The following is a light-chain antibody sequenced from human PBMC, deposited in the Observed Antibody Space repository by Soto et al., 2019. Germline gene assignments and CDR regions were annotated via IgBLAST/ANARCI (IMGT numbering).Light chain of an antibody. CDR1: QSINNY. CDR2: AAS. J-gene: IGKJ4*01. Sequence: DIQMTQSPSSLSASVGDRVTITCRASQSINNYLNWYHQRPGKAPKLLIFAASSLQSGVPSRFSGSGSGTDFTLTISSLQPEDVAAYYCQKYNSAPLTFGGGTKVDIK. CDR3: QKYNSAPLT. V-gene: IGKV1-39*01.